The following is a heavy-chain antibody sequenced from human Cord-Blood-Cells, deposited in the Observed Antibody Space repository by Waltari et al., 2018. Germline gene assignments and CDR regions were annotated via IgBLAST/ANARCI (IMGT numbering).Heavy chain of an antibody. CDR1: GFTFSSYW. V-gene: IGHV3-7*01. D-gene: IGHD6-13*01. CDR2: KKEDGSEK. J-gene: IGHJ4*02. CDR3: ARDGTETYLDY. Sequence: EVQLVESGGGLVQPGGSLRLSCAASGFTFSSYWMSWVRQAPGKGLEGGANKKEDGSEKYYGDSVKGRFTISRDNAKNSRYRQTNSLRAEATAVYYGARDGTETYLDYWGQGTLVTVSS.